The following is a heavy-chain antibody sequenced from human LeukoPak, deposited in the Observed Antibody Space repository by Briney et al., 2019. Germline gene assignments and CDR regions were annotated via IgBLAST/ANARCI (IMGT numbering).Heavy chain of an antibody. V-gene: IGHV3-23*01. CDR2: ISGNGIST. CDR3: ARDHRSSTWPFDY. J-gene: IGHJ4*02. D-gene: IGHD2-2*01. Sequence: GGSLRLSCAASGFTFSSSAMSWVRQAPGKVLDWVASISGNGISTYYADSVKGRFTISRDNSQNTLYLQMNSLSAEDPAFYYCARDHRSSTWPFDYWGQGTLVTVSS. CDR1: GFTFSSSA.